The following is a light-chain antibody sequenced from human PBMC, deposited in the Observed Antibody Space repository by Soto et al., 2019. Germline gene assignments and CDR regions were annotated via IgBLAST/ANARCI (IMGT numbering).Light chain of an antibody. CDR2: EAS. CDR3: QQYGNSPLT. Sequence: IVLTQSPDTLSLCPGERATVSCRASQSVTSSYLAWYQQKPGQAPRLLIYEASSRATGIPDRFSGSGSGTDFTLTISRLEPGDRAVYYCQQYGNSPLTFGGGTKVDIK. V-gene: IGKV3-20*01. J-gene: IGKJ4*01. CDR1: QSVTSSY.